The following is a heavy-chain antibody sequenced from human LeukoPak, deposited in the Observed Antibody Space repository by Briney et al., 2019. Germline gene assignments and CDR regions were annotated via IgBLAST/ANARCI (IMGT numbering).Heavy chain of an antibody. Sequence: PGGSLRLSCAASGFNFNTCGMHWVRHAPGKGLEWVAYIRFDGSSKDYADSVKGRFTISRDNSTNTLYLQVNSLRAEDTAVYDCAKDYTWSWTGRGLDFWGQGTVVTVSS. CDR2: IRFDGSSK. J-gene: IGHJ3*01. CDR3: AKDYTWSWTGRGLDF. V-gene: IGHV3-30*02. CDR1: GFNFNTCG. D-gene: IGHD3/OR15-3a*01.